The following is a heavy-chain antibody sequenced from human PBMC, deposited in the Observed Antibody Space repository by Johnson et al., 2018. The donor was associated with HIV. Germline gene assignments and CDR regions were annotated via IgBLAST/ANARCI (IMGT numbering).Heavy chain of an antibody. CDR1: GFTISGFY. Sequence: VLLVESGGGLVQPGGSMRLSCAASGFTISGFYMSWVRQAPGKVPEWLSVVCSGGTLYYADSVRGRFTVSRDNSKNTLYLQMSNLKTDDTAVYYCTRGVNSEGGSIWGQGTMVTVSS. CDR2: VCSGGTL. J-gene: IGHJ3*02. CDR3: TRGVNSEGGSI. V-gene: IGHV3-66*01. D-gene: IGHD3-16*01.